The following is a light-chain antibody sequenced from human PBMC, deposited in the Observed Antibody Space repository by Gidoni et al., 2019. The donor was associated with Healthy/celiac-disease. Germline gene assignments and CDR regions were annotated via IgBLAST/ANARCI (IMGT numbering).Light chain of an antibody. Sequence: DVVMTQSPLSLPVTLGQPASISCRSSQSLVYSDGNTYLNWFQQRPGQSPRRLISKVSNRDSGVPDRFSGSGSGTDFTLKSSRVEAEDVGVYYCMQGTHWPPYTFGQGTKLEIK. CDR1: QSLVYSDGNTY. J-gene: IGKJ2*01. CDR3: MQGTHWPPYT. CDR2: KVS. V-gene: IGKV2-30*01.